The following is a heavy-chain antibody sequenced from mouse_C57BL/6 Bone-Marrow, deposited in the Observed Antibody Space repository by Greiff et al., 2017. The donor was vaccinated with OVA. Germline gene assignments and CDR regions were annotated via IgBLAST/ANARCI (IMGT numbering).Heavy chain of an antibody. V-gene: IGHV1-80*01. Sequence: VKLVESGAELVKPGASVKISCKASGYAFSSYWMNWVKQRPGKGLEWIGQIYPGDGDTNYNGKFKGKATLTADKSSSTAYMQLSSLTAEDSAVYFCARGYPRDYWGQGTTLTVSS. CDR1: GYAFSSYW. J-gene: IGHJ2*01. CDR2: IYPGDGDT. CDR3: ARGYPRDY. D-gene: IGHD5-1-1*01.